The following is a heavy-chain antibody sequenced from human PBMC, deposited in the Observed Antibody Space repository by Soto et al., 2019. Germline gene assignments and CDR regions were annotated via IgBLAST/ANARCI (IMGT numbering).Heavy chain of an antibody. D-gene: IGHD5-12*01. CDR1: GGTFISYA. V-gene: IGHV1-69*06. CDR3: AREEMATIENWFDP. Sequence: SVKVSCQASGGTFISYAISWVRQAPGQGLEWMGGIIPIFGTANYAQKFQGRVTITADKSTSTAYMELSSLRSEDTAVYYCAREEMATIENWFDPWGQGTLVTVSS. J-gene: IGHJ5*02. CDR2: IIPIFGTA.